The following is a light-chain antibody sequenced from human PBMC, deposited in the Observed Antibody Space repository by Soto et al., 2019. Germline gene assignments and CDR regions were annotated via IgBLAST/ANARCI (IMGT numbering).Light chain of an antibody. V-gene: IGLV2-23*02. CDR1: SSDVGTFNL. Sequence: QSALTQVASVSGSPGQSITISCTGTSSDVGTFNLVSWYQQHPGKAPRLMIYEVIKRPSGVSNRFSGSESGNTASLTISGLQAEDEADYYCCSYAGSSVYVFGTGTKSPS. CDR3: CSYAGSSVYV. J-gene: IGLJ1*01. CDR2: EVI.